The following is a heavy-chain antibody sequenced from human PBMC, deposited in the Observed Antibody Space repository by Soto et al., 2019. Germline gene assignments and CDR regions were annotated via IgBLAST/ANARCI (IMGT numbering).Heavy chain of an antibody. V-gene: IGHV4-34*01. D-gene: IGHD3-22*01. Sequence: QVQLQQWGAGLLKPSETLSLTCAVYGGSFSGYYWSWIRQPPGKGLEWIGEINHSGSTNYNPSLKSRVTISVDTSKNQFSLKLSSVTAADTAVYYCARGRRVYYYDSSGYVFDYWGQGTLVTISS. CDR2: INHSGST. CDR1: GGSFSGYY. CDR3: ARGRRVYYYDSSGYVFDY. J-gene: IGHJ4*02.